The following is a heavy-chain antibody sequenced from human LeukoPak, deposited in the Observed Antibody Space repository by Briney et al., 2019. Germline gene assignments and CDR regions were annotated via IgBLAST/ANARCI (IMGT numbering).Heavy chain of an antibody. Sequence: GGSLRLSCAASGFTFTSYWMHWVRQAPGKGLVWVSRLNFDGSSTSYADSVKGRFIISRDNAKNTLYLQMNSLRADDTAVYYCTRTLRKIDGMDVWGQGTTVTVSS. D-gene: IGHD2-21*01. CDR2: LNFDGSST. V-gene: IGHV3-74*01. CDR1: GFTFTSYW. CDR3: TRTLRKIDGMDV. J-gene: IGHJ6*02.